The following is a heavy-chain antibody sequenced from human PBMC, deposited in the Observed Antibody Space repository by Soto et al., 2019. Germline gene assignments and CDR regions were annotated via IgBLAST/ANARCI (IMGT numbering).Heavy chain of an antibody. CDR2: ISYDGSNK. J-gene: IGHJ4*02. CDR1: GFTFSRYG. D-gene: IGHD6-6*01. Sequence: QVQLVESGGGVVQPGRSLRLSCAASGFTFSRYGMHWVRQAPGKGLEWVAVISYDGSNKYYADSVKGRFTISIDNSKNTLYLQMNSLRAEDTAVYYCAKDLEYSSSSGTYWGQGTLVTVSS. V-gene: IGHV3-30*18. CDR3: AKDLEYSSSSGTY.